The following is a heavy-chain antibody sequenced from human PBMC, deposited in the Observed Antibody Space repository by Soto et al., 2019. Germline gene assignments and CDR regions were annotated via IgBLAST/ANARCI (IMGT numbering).Heavy chain of an antibody. CDR3: ARHGGYSYGFLDD. CDR1: GGSISSSY. Sequence: PSETLSLTCTVSGGSISSSYWSWIRQPPGKGLEWIGYIYDSGSTYYNSSLKSRVTMSVDTSKNQFSLKLSSVTAADTAVYYCARHGGYSYGFLDDWGKGTLVTVSS. J-gene: IGHJ4*02. V-gene: IGHV4-59*08. D-gene: IGHD5-18*01. CDR2: IYDSGST.